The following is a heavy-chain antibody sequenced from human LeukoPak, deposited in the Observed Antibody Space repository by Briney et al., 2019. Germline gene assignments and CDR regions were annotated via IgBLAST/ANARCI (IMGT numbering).Heavy chain of an antibody. Sequence: ASVKVSCKVSGYTLTELSMHWVRQAPGKGLEWMGGFDPEDGETIYAQKFQGRVTMTRDMSTSTVYMELSSLRSEDTAVYYCARDGGGWESYGFDYWGQGTLVTVSS. CDR3: ARDGGGWESYGFDY. J-gene: IGHJ4*02. V-gene: IGHV1-24*01. D-gene: IGHD3-16*01. CDR2: FDPEDGET. CDR1: GYTLTELS.